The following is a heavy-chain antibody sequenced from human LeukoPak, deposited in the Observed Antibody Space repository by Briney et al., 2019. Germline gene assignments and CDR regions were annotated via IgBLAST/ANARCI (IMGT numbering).Heavy chain of an antibody. CDR2: ISGSGGRT. J-gene: IGHJ4*02. CDR1: GFTFSNYA. Sequence: GGSLRLSCEASGFTFSNYAMTWVRQAPGRGLEWVSTISGSGGRTYYADSVKGRFTISGDNSKNTLYLQMNSLRAEDTAVYYCARAVTTPFDYWGQGTLVTVSS. D-gene: IGHD4-17*01. V-gene: IGHV3-23*01. CDR3: ARAVTTPFDY.